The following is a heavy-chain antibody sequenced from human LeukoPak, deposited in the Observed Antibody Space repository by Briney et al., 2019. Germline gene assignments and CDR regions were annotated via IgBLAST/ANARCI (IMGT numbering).Heavy chain of an antibody. J-gene: IGHJ4*02. CDR1: GFTFSDYT. CDR2: ISPSRGSI. V-gene: IGHV3-48*01. D-gene: IGHD2-21*01. CDR3: ARDRDWAFDY. Sequence: GGSLRLSCAASGFTFSDYTLNWGRQAPGKGLEWLSYISPSRGSIAYADSVKGRFTISSDSAKNSVYLQINNLRAEDTAVYYCARDRDWAFDYWGQGILVTVSS.